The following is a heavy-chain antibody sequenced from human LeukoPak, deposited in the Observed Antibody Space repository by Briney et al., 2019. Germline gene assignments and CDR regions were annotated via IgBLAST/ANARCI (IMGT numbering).Heavy chain of an antibody. V-gene: IGHV7-4-1*02. J-gene: IGHJ4*02. CDR1: GYTFTSYA. CDR3: ARGILLGIAVAGTWDY. D-gene: IGHD6-19*01. Sequence: ASVKVSCKASGYTFTSYAMNWVRQAPGQGLEWMGWINTNTGNPTYAQGFTGRFVFSLDTSVSTAYLQISSLKAEDTAVYYCARGILLGIAVAGTWDYWGQGTLVTVSS. CDR2: INTNTGNP.